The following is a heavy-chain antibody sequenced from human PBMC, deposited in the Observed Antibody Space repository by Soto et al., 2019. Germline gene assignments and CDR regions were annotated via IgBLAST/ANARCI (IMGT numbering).Heavy chain of an antibody. Sequence: LSRTCTFSGGSISSGGYYWSWIRQHPGKGLEWIVYIYYSGSTYYNPSLKSRVTISVDTSKNQFSLKLSSVTAADTAVYYCARYYYDSSGYLHYFDYWGQGTLVTVSS. D-gene: IGHD3-22*01. CDR2: IYYSGST. J-gene: IGHJ4*02. V-gene: IGHV4-31*03. CDR1: GGSISSGGYY. CDR3: ARYYYDSSGYLHYFDY.